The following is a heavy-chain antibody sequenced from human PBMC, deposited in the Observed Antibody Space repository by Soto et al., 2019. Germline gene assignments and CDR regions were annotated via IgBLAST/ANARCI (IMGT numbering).Heavy chain of an antibody. D-gene: IGHD1-1*01. Sequence: ASVKVSCKASGYTFSTYAMHWVRQAPGQSLEWMGWINGGTGQTRYSQRFQDRVTITRDTPASTANMELTSLTPEDTAVYYCARGKGMEENYYYYGLDIWGQGTTVTVSS. J-gene: IGHJ6*02. CDR3: ARGKGMEENYYYYGLDI. CDR2: INGGTGQT. CDR1: GYTFSTYA. V-gene: IGHV1-3*01.